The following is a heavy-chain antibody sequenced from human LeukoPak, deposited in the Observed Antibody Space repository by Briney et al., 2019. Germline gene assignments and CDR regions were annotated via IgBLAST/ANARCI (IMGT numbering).Heavy chain of an antibody. D-gene: IGHD6-13*01. Sequence: GGSLRLSCAASGFTFSSYAMHWVRQAPGKGLEWVAVISYGGSNKYYADSVKGRFTISRDNSKNTLYLQMNSLRAEDTAVYYCARGGPSVAADNWFDPWGQGTLVTVSS. CDR1: GFTFSSYA. J-gene: IGHJ5*02. CDR3: ARGGPSVAADNWFDP. V-gene: IGHV3-30-3*01. CDR2: ISYGGSNK.